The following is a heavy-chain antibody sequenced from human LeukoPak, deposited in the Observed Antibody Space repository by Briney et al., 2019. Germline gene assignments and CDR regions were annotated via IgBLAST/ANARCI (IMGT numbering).Heavy chain of an antibody. CDR3: ARANFLYCSSTTCLFDY. V-gene: IGHV1-2*02. CDR1: GYTFTDYY. Sequence: GASVKVSCKASGYTFTDYYLHWVRQAPGQGFEWMGWINPNSGDANYAQKFQGRVTMTRDTSISTAHMERSRLRSDDTAVYYCARANFLYCSSTTCLFDYWGQGTLVTVSS. J-gene: IGHJ4*02. CDR2: INPNSGDA. D-gene: IGHD2-2*01.